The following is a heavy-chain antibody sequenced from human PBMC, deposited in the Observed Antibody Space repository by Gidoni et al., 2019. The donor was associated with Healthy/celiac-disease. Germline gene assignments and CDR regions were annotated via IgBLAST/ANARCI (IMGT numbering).Heavy chain of an antibody. CDR3: AKGLVVVAAKGAFDI. CDR2: IRWNSGSI. J-gene: IGHJ3*02. V-gene: IGHV3-9*01. CDR1: GFTFVDYA. D-gene: IGHD2-15*01. Sequence: EVQLVESGGGLVQPGRSLRLSCAASGFTFVDYAMHWVRQAPGKGLEWVSGIRWNSGSIGYADSGKGRFTNARDNAKNSLYLQMNSLRAEDTALYYCAKGLVVVAAKGAFDIWGQGTMVTVSS.